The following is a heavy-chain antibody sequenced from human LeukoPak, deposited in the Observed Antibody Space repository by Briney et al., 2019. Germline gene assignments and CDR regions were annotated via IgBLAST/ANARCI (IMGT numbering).Heavy chain of an antibody. Sequence: GGSLRLSCAASGFTFSSYSMNWVRQAPGKGLEWVSSISSSSSYIYYADSVKGRFTISRDNAKNSLYLQMNSLRAEDTAVYYCARPLTGDRLAERGFDYWGQGTLVTVSS. D-gene: IGHD7-27*01. V-gene: IGHV3-21*01. CDR1: GFTFSSYS. J-gene: IGHJ4*02. CDR2: ISSSSSYI. CDR3: ARPLTGDRLAERGFDY.